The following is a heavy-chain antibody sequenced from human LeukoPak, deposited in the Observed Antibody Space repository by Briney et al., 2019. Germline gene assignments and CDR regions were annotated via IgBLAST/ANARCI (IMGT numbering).Heavy chain of an antibody. CDR1: GFSVSNTY. J-gene: IGHJ6*02. V-gene: IGHV3-53*04. CDR3: ARSAARLRYYYAMDV. Sequence: PGGSLRLSCAASGFSVSNTYMSWVRQAPGKGLEWVSVIYSGDSGVSTYYADSVKGRFTISRHSSKNTLYLQMSSLRAEDTAVYFCARSAARLRYYYAMDVWGQGTTVTVSS. CDR2: IYSGDSGVST. D-gene: IGHD6-6*01.